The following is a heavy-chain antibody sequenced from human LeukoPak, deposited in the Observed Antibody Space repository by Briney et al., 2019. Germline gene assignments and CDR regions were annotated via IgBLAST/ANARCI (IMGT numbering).Heavy chain of an antibody. V-gene: IGHV4-59*01. J-gene: IGHJ3*02. CDR2: IYYSGST. Sequence: PSETLSLTCTVSGGSISSYYWSWIRQPPGKGLEWIGYIYYSGSTNYNPSLKSRVTISVDTSKNQFSLKLSSVTAADTAVYYCARASSIAALRGAFDIWGQGTTVTVSS. CDR1: GGSISSYY. D-gene: IGHD6-6*01. CDR3: ARASSIAALRGAFDI.